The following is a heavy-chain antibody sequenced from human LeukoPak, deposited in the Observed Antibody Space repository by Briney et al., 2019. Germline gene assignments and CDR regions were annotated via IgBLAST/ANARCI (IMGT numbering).Heavy chain of an antibody. CDR2: INGDGSST. D-gene: IGHD3-22*01. Sequence: GGSLRLSCAASGFTFSTYWMHWVRQAPGKGLVWVSRINGDGSSTNYADSVKGRFTISRDNAKNSLYLQMNSLRAEDTAVYYCARVDSSGYYLVGACDIWGQGTMVTVSS. CDR3: ARVDSSGYYLVGACDI. V-gene: IGHV3-74*01. J-gene: IGHJ3*02. CDR1: GFTFSTYW.